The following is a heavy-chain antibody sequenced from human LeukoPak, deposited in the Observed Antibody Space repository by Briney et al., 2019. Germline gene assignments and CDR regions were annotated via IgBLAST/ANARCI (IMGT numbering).Heavy chain of an antibody. CDR2: INGDGSST. CDR3: ARTRYTGNQVDY. J-gene: IGHJ4*02. V-gene: IGHV3-74*01. CDR1: GFTFSSYW. D-gene: IGHD1-26*01. Sequence: GSLRLSCAASGFTFSSYWMHWVRQVPGKGLVWVSRINGDGSSTSYADSVKGRFTISRDNAKNTVYLQMNSLRAEDTAVFYCARTRYTGNQVDYWGQGTLVTVSS.